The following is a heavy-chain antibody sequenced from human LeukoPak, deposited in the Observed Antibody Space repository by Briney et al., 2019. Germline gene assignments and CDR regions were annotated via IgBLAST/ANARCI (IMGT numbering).Heavy chain of an antibody. D-gene: IGHD3-10*01. CDR1: GGTFSSYA. CDR2: IIPIFGTA. V-gene: IGHV1-69*13. CDR3: ARDRWGVNYYQYMDV. J-gene: IGHJ6*03. Sequence: SVKVSCKASGGTFSSYAISWVRQAPGQGLEWMGGIIPIFGTANYAQKFQGRVTITADESTSTAYMELSSLRADDTAVYYCARDRWGVNYYQYMDVWGKGTTVTVSS.